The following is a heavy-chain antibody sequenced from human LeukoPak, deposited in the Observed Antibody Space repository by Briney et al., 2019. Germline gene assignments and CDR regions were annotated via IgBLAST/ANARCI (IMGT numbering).Heavy chain of an antibody. Sequence: EASVKLSCKSSGYTFTSYGISWVRQAPGQGLEWMGWISAYNGNTNYAQKLQGRVTMTTDTSTSTAYMELRSRRSDDTAVYYCAREDYSNYYYYGMDGWGQGTTVTVSS. CDR1: GYTFTSYG. CDR3: AREDYSNYYYYGMDG. D-gene: IGHD4-4*01. J-gene: IGHJ6*02. CDR2: ISAYNGNT. V-gene: IGHV1-18*01.